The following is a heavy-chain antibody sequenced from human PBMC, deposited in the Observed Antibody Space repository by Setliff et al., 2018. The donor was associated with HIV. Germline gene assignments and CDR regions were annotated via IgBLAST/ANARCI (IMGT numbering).Heavy chain of an antibody. D-gene: IGHD2-8*02. V-gene: IGHV1-46*01. CDR2: INPSGGAT. CDR1: GYTFTSYQ. J-gene: IGHJ4*02. CDR3: ARSGGYCTGGTCYPTMFDY. Sequence: GASVKVSCKASGYTFTSYQMHWVRQAPGQGHQWMGIINPSGGATRYARKFQGKFTMTRDTSTNTFYMELNNLRAEDTAVYYCARSGGYCTGGTCYPTMFDYWGQGTLVTVSS.